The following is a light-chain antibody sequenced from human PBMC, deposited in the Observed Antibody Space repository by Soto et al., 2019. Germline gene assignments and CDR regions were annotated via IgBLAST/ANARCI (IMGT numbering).Light chain of an antibody. J-gene: IGLJ1*01. CDR2: EGS. CDR3: CSYAGSSTLYV. CDR1: SSDVGSYNL. V-gene: IGLV2-23*01. Sequence: QSALTQPASVSGSPGQSITISCTGTSSDVGSYNLVSWYQQHPGKAPKLMIYEGSKRPSGVSNRFSGSKSGNTASLTISGLQAEDEADYYCCSYAGSSTLYVFGTATKVTVL.